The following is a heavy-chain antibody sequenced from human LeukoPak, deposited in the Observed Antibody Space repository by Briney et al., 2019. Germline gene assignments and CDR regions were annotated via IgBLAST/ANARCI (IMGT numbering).Heavy chain of an antibody. V-gene: IGHV3-7*03. CDR2: IKKDGSET. CDR1: GFTMRNHW. CDR3: AKGRYSGTTYYDY. Sequence: GGSLRLSCAASGFTMRNHWMSWVRQAPGKGLEWVANIKKDGSETYYVDSVKGRFTISRDNAKNSLYLQMNSLRAEDTAMYYCAKGRYSGTTYYDYWGQGTLVTVSS. D-gene: IGHD5-12*01. J-gene: IGHJ4*02.